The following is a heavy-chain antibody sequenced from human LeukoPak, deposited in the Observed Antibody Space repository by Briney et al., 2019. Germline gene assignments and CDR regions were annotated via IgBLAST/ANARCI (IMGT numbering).Heavy chain of an antibody. CDR3: ARGESFAFDV. V-gene: IGHV3-23*01. CDR1: GFIFSSYD. J-gene: IGHJ3*01. CDR2: ISRAGDRT. Sequence: GGSLRLSCVGSGFIFSSYDMGWVRQAPGKGLEWVSSISRAGDRTYYEDSVKGRFTFSRDNSRNTMYLQMNSLRAEDTAVYYCARGESFAFDVWGQGTMVTVSS.